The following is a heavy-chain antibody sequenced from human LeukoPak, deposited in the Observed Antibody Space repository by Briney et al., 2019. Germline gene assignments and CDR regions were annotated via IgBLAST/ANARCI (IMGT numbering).Heavy chain of an antibody. D-gene: IGHD3-22*01. CDR3: ARESMIVVVDY. Sequence: GGSLRLSCVASGFTFSSYWMSWVRQAPGKGLEWVANIKQDGSEKYYVDSVKGRFTISRDNAKNSLYLQMNSLRAEDTAVYYCARESMIVVVDYWGQGTLVTVSS. V-gene: IGHV3-7*01. CDR1: GFTFSSYW. CDR2: IKQDGSEK. J-gene: IGHJ4*02.